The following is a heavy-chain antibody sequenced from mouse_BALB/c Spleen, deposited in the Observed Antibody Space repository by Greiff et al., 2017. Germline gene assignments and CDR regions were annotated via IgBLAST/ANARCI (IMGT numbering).Heavy chain of an antibody. V-gene: IGHV5-6*01. CDR2: ISSGGSYT. D-gene: IGHD2-12*01. J-gene: IGHJ4*01. Sequence: EVQLQESGGDLVKPGGSLKLSCAASGFTFSSYGMSWVRQTPDKRLEWVATISSGGSYTYYPDSVKGRFTISRDNAKNTLYLQMSSLKSEDTAMYYCARHERRDPYYYAMDYWGQGTSVTVSS. CDR1: GFTFSSYG. CDR3: ARHERRDPYYYAMDY.